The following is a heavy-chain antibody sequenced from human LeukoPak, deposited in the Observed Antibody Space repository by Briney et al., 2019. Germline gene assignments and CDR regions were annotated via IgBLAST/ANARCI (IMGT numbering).Heavy chain of an antibody. V-gene: IGHV3-33*01. J-gene: IGHJ4*02. D-gene: IGHD2-2*01. CDR1: GFTFSSYG. CDR2: IWYDGSNK. CDR3: ARSVWRYCCSTSCYYFDY. Sequence: PGGSLRLSCAASGFTFSSYGMHWVRQAPGKGLEWVAVIWYDGSNKYYADSVKGRFTISRDNSKNTLYLQMNSLRAEDTAVYYCARSVWRYCCSTSCYYFDYWGQGTLVTVSS.